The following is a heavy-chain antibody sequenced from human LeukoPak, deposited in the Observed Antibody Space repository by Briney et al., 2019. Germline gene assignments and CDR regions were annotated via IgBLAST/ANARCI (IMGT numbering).Heavy chain of an antibody. J-gene: IGHJ6*03. V-gene: IGHV3-30-3*01. CDR1: GFTFSSYA. CDR2: ISYDGSNK. CDR3: RIVVIIGYYYYMDV. D-gene: IGHD3-3*01. Sequence: GGSLRLSCAASGFTFSSYAMHWVRQAPGKGLEWVAVISYDGSNKYYADSVKGRFTISRDNSKNTLYLQMNSLRAEDTAVYYCRIVVIIGYYYYMDVWGKGTTVTVSS.